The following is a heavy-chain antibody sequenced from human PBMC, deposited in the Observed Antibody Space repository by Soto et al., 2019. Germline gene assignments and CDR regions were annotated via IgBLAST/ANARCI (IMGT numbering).Heavy chain of an antibody. CDR2: IYWDDDK. D-gene: IGHD2-15*01. Sequence: QITLKESGPTLVKPTQTLTLTCTFSGFSLSTSGVGVGWIRQPPGKALEWLALIYWDDDKRYSPSLKSRLTIPKDTSKNQVVLTMTTMDPVDTATYYCAHRRSYCSGGSCYSGFDYWGQGTLVTVSS. V-gene: IGHV2-5*02. CDR3: AHRRSYCSGGSCYSGFDY. CDR1: GFSLSTSGVG. J-gene: IGHJ4*02.